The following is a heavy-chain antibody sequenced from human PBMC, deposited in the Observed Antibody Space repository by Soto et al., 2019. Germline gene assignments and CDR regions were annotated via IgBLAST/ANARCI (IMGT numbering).Heavy chain of an antibody. V-gene: IGHV3-30-3*01. CDR1: GFMFSSYA. Sequence: QEQLVESGGGVVQPGRSLRLSCVASGFMFSSYAMHWVRQAPGKGLEGVAVISYDGSKKYYTDSAKGRYTISRDDSKNTLYLQMNSLRVEDTAVYYCARARHGMDVWGQGTTVTVSS. CDR3: ARARHGMDV. J-gene: IGHJ6*02. CDR2: ISYDGSKK.